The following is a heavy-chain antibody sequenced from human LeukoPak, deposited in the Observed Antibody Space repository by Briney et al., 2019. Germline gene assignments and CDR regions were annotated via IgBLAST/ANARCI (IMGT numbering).Heavy chain of an antibody. CDR1: GGSISSGSYY. CDR3: ARVGVKQQLAYYFDY. V-gene: IGHV4-61*02. J-gene: IGHJ4*02. CDR2: IYTSGNT. D-gene: IGHD6-13*01. Sequence: PSETLSLTCTVSGGSISSGSYYWSWIRQPAGKGLEWIGRIYTSGNTNYNPSLKSRVTISVDTSKNQFSLKLSSVTAADTAVYYCARVGVKQQLAYYFDYWGQGTLVTVSS.